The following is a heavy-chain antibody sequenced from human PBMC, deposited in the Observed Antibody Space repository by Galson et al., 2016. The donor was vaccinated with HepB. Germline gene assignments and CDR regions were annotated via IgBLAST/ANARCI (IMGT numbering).Heavy chain of an antibody. J-gene: IGHJ4*02. CDR3: VRSIDS. V-gene: IGHV3-7*01. Sequence: LSCAASGFTFSTYYMIWVRQAPGKGPECVAIISPDGNDKFYADSVRGRFTVSRDNAKNSLYLQMNSLRAEDTAVYYSVRSIDSWGQGTLVTVSS. CDR2: ISPDGNDK. CDR1: GFTFSTYY.